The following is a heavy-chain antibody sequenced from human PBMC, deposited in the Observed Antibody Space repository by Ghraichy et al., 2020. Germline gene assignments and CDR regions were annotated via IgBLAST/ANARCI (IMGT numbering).Heavy chain of an antibody. J-gene: IGHJ4*02. Sequence: GGSLRLSCAASGFTFSSYWMHWVRQAPGKGLVWVSRINSDGSSTSYADSVKGRFTISRDNAKNTLYLQMNSLRAEDTAVYYCARSGLGGYCSGGSCYSIDYWSQGTLVTVSS. CDR2: INSDGSST. CDR3: ARSGLGGYCSGGSCYSIDY. V-gene: IGHV3-74*01. D-gene: IGHD2-15*01. CDR1: GFTFSSYW.